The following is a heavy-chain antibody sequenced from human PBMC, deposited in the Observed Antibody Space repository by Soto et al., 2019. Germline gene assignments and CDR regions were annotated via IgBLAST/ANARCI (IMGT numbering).Heavy chain of an antibody. J-gene: IGHJ4*02. V-gene: IGHV3-30-3*01. D-gene: IGHD2-15*01. Sequence: GGSLRLSCAASGFTFSSYAMHWVRQAPGKGLEWVAVISYDGSNKYYADSVKGRFTISRDNSKNTLYLQMNSLRAEDTAVYYCARDGVANYFDYWGQGTLVTVSS. CDR2: ISYDGSNK. CDR1: GFTFSSYA. CDR3: ARDGVANYFDY.